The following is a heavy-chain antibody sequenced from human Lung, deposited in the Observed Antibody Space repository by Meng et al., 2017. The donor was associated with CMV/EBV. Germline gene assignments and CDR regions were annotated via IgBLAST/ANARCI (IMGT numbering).Heavy chain of an antibody. Sequence: ESLKISCAASGFTFSSYSMNWVRQAPGKGLEWVSSISSSSSYIYYADSVKGRFTISRDNAKNSLYLQMNSLRAEDTAVYYCARGCSSTSCYSDAFAIWGPGTXV. D-gene: IGHD2-2*01. CDR3: ARGCSSTSCYSDAFAI. V-gene: IGHV3-21*01. J-gene: IGHJ3*02. CDR1: GFTFSSYS. CDR2: ISSSSSYI.